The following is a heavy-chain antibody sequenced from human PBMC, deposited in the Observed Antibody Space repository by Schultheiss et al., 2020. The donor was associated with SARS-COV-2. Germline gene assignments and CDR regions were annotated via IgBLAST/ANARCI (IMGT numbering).Heavy chain of an antibody. J-gene: IGHJ6*03. Sequence: GGSLRLSCAASGFTFSNAWMSWVRQAPGKGLEWVGRIKSKTDGGTTDYAAPVKGRFTISRDDSKNTLYLQMNSLKTEDTAVYYCTTDLKDGDGRYYYYYMDVWGKGTTVTVSS. CDR2: IKSKTDGGTT. D-gene: IGHD4-17*01. CDR3: TTDLKDGDGRYYYYYMDV. CDR1: GFTFSNAW. V-gene: IGHV3-15*01.